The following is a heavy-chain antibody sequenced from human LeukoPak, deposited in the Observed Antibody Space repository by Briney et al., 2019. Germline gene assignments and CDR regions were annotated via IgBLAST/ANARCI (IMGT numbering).Heavy chain of an antibody. CDR3: ARQEPHYYGSGSPTSYNWFDP. Sequence: GESLKISCKASGYSFTTYWIGWVRPMPGKGLEWMGIIYPGDSDTRYSPSFQGQVTISADKSISTAYLQWSSLKASDTAMYYCARQEPHYYGSGSPTSYNWFDPWGQGTLVTVSS. CDR1: GYSFTTYW. D-gene: IGHD3-10*01. CDR2: IYPGDSDT. J-gene: IGHJ5*02. V-gene: IGHV5-51*01.